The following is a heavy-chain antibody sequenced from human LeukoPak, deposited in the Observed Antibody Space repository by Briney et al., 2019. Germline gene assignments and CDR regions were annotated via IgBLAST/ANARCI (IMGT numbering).Heavy chain of an antibody. J-gene: IGHJ4*02. CDR1: GYTLTELS. V-gene: IGHV1-24*01. D-gene: IGHD3-10*01. CDR2: FDPEDGET. Sequence: ASVKVSCKVSGYTLTELSMYWVRQATGRWLEWMGGFDPEDGETIYAQKFQGRVTMTEDTSTDTAYMELSSLRSEDTAEYYCATDSSGYYYGSGSYDYWGQGTLVTVSS. CDR3: ATDSSGYYYGSGSYDY.